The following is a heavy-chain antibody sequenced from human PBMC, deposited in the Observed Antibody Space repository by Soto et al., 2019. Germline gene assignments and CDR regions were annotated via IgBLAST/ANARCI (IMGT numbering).Heavy chain of an antibody. D-gene: IGHD5-18*01. CDR3: ARTSMQSRGYSYGHGGMDV. CDR2: NYPGDSDT. Sequence: PGESLKISCKGSGYSFTNYWINWVRQMPGKGLEWMGNNYPGDSDTRYSPSFQGQVTISADKSISTAYLQWSSLKASDTAMYYCARTSMQSRGYSYGHGGMDVWGQGTTVTVSS. CDR1: GYSFTNYW. J-gene: IGHJ6*02. V-gene: IGHV5-51*01.